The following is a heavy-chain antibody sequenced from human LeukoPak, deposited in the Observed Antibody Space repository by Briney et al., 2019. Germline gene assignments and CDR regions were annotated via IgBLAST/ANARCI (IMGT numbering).Heavy chain of an antibody. J-gene: IGHJ4*02. Sequence: GGSPRLSCAASGFTFSNAWMNWVRQAPGKGLEWVGRIKSKADGGTTDYAAPVKGRFTISRDDSKNTLYLQMNSLKTEDTAVYFCATGDAASVGLDYWGQGTLVIVSS. CDR2: IKSKADGGTT. CDR3: ATGDAASVGLDY. D-gene: IGHD1-26*01. V-gene: IGHV3-15*07. CDR1: GFTFSNAW.